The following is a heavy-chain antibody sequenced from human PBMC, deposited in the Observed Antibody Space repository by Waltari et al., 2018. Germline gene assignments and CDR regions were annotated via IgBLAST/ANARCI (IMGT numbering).Heavy chain of an antibody. CDR3: ARGNRITIFGVVTASQPFDY. J-gene: IGHJ4*02. CDR1: GGSFSGYY. V-gene: IGHV4-34*01. D-gene: IGHD3-3*01. Sequence: QVQLQQWGAGLLKPSETLSLTCAVYGGSFSGYYWSWIRQPPGKGLEWIGEINHSGSTNYNPSLKSRVTISVDTSKNQFSLKLSSVTAADTAVYYCARGNRITIFGVVTASQPFDYWGQGTLVTVSS. CDR2: INHSGST.